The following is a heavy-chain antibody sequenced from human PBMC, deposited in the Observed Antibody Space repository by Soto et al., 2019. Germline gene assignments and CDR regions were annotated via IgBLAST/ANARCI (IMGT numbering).Heavy chain of an antibody. CDR3: VPGGYCSGTDCYSPAY. J-gene: IGHJ4*02. V-gene: IGHV3-23*01. CDR1: GFTFSSYA. Sequence: GGSLRLSCEASGFTFSSYAMSWVRQTPGKGLEWVSAIIGSGGITYHADSVKGRFTISRDNSKNTLYLQMNSLRAEDTAVYYCVPGGYCSGTDCYSPAYWGQGTLVNVSS. D-gene: IGHD2-2*01. CDR2: IIGSGGIT.